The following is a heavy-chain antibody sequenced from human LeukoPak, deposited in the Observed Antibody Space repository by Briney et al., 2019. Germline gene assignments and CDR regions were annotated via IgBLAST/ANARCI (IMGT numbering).Heavy chain of an antibody. CDR3: ARGLWAVAGSWGYY. J-gene: IGHJ4*02. Sequence: GGSLRLSCGASGFTFSSHWMTWVRQAPGEGLEWVSYISSSGSTIYYADSVKGRFTISRDNAKNSLYLQMNSLRAEDTAVYYCARGLWAVAGSWGYYWGQGTLVTVSS. CDR1: GFTFSSHW. V-gene: IGHV3-48*04. CDR2: ISSSGSTI. D-gene: IGHD6-19*01.